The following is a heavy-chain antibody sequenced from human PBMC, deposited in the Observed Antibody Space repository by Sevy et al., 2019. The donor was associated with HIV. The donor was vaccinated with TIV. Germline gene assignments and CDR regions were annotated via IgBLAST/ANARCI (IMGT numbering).Heavy chain of an antibody. J-gene: IGHJ6*02. V-gene: IGHV1-8*02. CDR3: ASGGSGDVWNYGYYYYGMDV. Sequence: ASVKVSCKASGDTFSTYDINWVRQAPGQGLEWMGWMSPKSGSTGFAQKFQGRLTMTRDTSINTAYMELSSLRSEETAVYYRASGGSGDVWNYGYYYYGMDVWGQGTTVTASS. CDR2: MSPKSGST. CDR1: GDTFSTYD. D-gene: IGHD3-3*01.